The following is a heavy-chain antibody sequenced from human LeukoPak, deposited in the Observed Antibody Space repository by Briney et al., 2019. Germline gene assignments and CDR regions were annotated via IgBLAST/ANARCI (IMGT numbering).Heavy chain of an antibody. Sequence: GRSLRLSCAASGLTFDDYAMHWVRQAPGRGLEWVSGISWNSGSIGYADSVKGRFTISRDNAKNSLYLQMNSLRAEDTALYYCAKDSLLNPSSSWYDYWGQGTLVTVSS. CDR1: GLTFDDYA. V-gene: IGHV3-9*01. CDR3: AKDSLLNPSSSWYDY. J-gene: IGHJ4*02. D-gene: IGHD6-13*01. CDR2: ISWNSGSI.